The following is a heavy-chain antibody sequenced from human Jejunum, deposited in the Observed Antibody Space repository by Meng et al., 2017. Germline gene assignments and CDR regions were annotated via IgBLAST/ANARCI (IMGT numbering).Heavy chain of an antibody. CDR3: AREDPHTGWFDP. CDR2: VNSDGSFP. V-gene: IGHV3-74*01. CDR1: GFTFSAFW. J-gene: IGHJ5*02. D-gene: IGHD3-10*01. Sequence: VQLGEAGGGLVQPGRSLRLSCASAGFTFSAFWMHWVRQVPGKGLLWVARVNSDGSFPAYADSVKGRFTISRDNAENTVYLQMNTLRAEDTGVYFCAREDPHTGWFDPWGRGTLVTVSS.